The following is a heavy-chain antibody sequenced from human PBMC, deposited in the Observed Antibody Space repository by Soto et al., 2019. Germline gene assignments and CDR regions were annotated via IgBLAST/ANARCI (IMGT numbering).Heavy chain of an antibody. D-gene: IGHD6-13*01. CDR2: IYHTGST. V-gene: IGHV4-4*02. CDR3: ARDGGIAVAGPYDPYYYYGMDV. CDR1: GSSITSTNW. J-gene: IGHJ6*02. Sequence: SETLSPTCAVSGSSITSTNWWSWVRHPPGKRLEWIGEIYHTGSTNYNPSPKSRVTISVDKSKNHFSLSLGSVTAADTAVYYCARDGGIAVAGPYDPYYYYGMDVWGQGTTVTVSS.